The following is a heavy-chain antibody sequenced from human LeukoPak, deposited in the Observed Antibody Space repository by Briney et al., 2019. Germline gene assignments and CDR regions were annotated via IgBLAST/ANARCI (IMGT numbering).Heavy chain of an antibody. Sequence: GASLKISCEGAGYTFSSYWIGGGRQMPGEGVEGMGIIYPGGYDTRYSLSFQGQVTISVDKSIRTAYLQWSSLKASDSAMYYCARHSKEGSSTSGWFSALDYWGQGTLVIVSS. D-gene: IGHD2-2*01. J-gene: IGHJ4*02. CDR1: GYTFSSYW. CDR2: IYPGGYDT. V-gene: IGHV5-51*01. CDR3: ARHSKEGSSTSGWFSALDY.